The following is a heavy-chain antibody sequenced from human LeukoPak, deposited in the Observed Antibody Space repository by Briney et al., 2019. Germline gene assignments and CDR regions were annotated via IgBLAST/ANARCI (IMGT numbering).Heavy chain of an antibody. CDR2: TKKDGSEK. V-gene: IGHV3-7*01. D-gene: IGHD3-22*01. Sequence: TGGSLRLSCAASGFTFSSYWMSWVRQAPGKGLEWVANTKKDGSEKEYVDSVKGRFTISRDNAKNSLYLQMNSPRVEDTAVYYCVRVDTSGYYYELSFDYWGQGTLVTVSS. J-gene: IGHJ4*02. CDR3: VRVDTSGYYYELSFDY. CDR1: GFTFSSYW.